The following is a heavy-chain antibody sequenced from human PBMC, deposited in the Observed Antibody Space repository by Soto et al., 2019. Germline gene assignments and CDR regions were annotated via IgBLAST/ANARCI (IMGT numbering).Heavy chain of an antibody. CDR2: ISAYNGNT. Sequence: ASVKVSCKASGYTFTSYGTSWVRQAPGQGLEWMGWISAYNGNTNYAQKLQGRVTMTTDTSTSTAYMELRSLRSDDTAVYYCARDPPVVVPAAGPIYFDYWGQGTLVTVSS. J-gene: IGHJ4*02. V-gene: IGHV1-18*04. CDR1: GYTFTSYG. CDR3: ARDPPVVVPAAGPIYFDY. D-gene: IGHD2-2*01.